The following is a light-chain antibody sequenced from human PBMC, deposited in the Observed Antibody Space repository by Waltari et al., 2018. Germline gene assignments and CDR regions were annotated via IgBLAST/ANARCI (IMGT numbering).Light chain of an antibody. CDR2: DEA. CDR1: QSVSSY. V-gene: IGKV3-11*01. Sequence: EIVLTQSPATLSLSPGERATLSCRASQSVSSYLVWYQQKPGKAPRLLIYDEANRATGIPARFSGSGSGTGFTLTISGLEPEDSAVYYCQQRANWLTFGGGTKVEIK. CDR3: QQRANWLT. J-gene: IGKJ4*01.